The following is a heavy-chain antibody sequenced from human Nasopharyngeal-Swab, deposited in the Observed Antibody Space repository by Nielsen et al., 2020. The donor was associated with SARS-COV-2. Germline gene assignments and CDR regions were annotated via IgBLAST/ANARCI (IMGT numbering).Heavy chain of an antibody. D-gene: IGHD2-2*01. CDR2: INTNTGNP. J-gene: IGHJ4*02. V-gene: IGHV7-4-1*02. CDR3: ARQLCSSTTYYEAY. CDR1: GYTFTSYT. Sequence: SVKVSCKASGYTFTSYTMNWVRQAPGQGLEWMGWINTNTGNPTYAQGFTGQFVFSSDTSVSTAYLQISNLQAEDSAIYYCARQLCSSTTYYEAYWGQGTLVTVSS.